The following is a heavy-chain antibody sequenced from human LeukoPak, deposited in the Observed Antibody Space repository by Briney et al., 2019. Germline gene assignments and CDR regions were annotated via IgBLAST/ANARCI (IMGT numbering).Heavy chain of an antibody. Sequence: ASVKVSCKASGYTFTGYYMHWVRQAPGQGLEWMGWINPHSGGTNYAQKFQGRVTMTRDTSIATAYMELPRLTSDDTAVYYCAREVSVAGTMVDYWGQGTLVTVSS. CDR3: AREVSVAGTMVDY. V-gene: IGHV1-2*02. J-gene: IGHJ4*02. CDR2: INPHSGGT. CDR1: GYTFTGYY. D-gene: IGHD6-19*01.